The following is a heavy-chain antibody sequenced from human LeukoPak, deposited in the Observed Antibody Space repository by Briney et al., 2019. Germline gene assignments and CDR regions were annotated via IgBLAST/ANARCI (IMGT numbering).Heavy chain of an antibody. Sequence: PSETLSLTCAVYGGSFSGYYWSWIRQPPGKGLEWIGEINHSGSTNYNPSPKSRVTISVDTSKNQFSLKLSSVTAADTAVYYCARGRRDYDILTGYYPRQFYYYYGMDVWGQGTTVTVSS. V-gene: IGHV4-34*01. CDR2: INHSGST. J-gene: IGHJ6*02. CDR1: GGSFSGYY. CDR3: ARGRRDYDILTGYYPRQFYYYYGMDV. D-gene: IGHD3-9*01.